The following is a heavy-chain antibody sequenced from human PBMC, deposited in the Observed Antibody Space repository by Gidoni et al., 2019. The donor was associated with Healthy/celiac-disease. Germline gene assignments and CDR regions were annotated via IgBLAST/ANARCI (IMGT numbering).Heavy chain of an antibody. CDR3: ARSVVVVAAPFDY. CDR1: GFTFSSYA. J-gene: IGHJ4*02. Sequence: EVQLVVSGGGLVQPGGSLRLSCAASGFTFSSYAMHWVRQAPGKGLEYVSAISSNGGSTYYANSVKGRFTISRDNSKNTLYLQMGSLRAEDMAVYYCARSVVVVAAPFDYWGQGTLVTVSS. D-gene: IGHD2-15*01. V-gene: IGHV3-64*01. CDR2: ISSNGGST.